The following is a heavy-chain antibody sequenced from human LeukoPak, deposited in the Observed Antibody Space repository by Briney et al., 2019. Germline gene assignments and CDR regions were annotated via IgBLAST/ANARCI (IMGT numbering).Heavy chain of an antibody. Sequence: PSETLSLTCTVSGGSISSYYWSWIRQPPGKGLEWIGYIYYSGSTNYNPSLKSRVTISVDTSKNQFSLKLSSVTAADTAVYYCARHRGRGCTNGVCLVSFDPWGQGTLVTVSS. CDR1: GGSISSYY. D-gene: IGHD2-8*01. CDR3: ARHRGRGCTNGVCLVSFDP. V-gene: IGHV4-59*01. CDR2: IYYSGST. J-gene: IGHJ5*02.